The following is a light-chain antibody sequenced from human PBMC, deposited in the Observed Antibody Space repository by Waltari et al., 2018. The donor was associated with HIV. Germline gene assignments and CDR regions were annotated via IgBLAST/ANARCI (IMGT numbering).Light chain of an antibody. V-gene: IGLV2-14*01. Sequence: QSALTQSASVSGSPGQSITISCSGTSSDVGDYNSVSWYQLHPGKAPQLLIFEVNNRPSGVSIRFSGSKSGNTASLTISGLQTEDEADYYCSSFAAGGTQVFGTGTKVTV. CDR2: EVN. J-gene: IGLJ1*01. CDR3: SSFAAGGTQV. CDR1: SSDVGDYNS.